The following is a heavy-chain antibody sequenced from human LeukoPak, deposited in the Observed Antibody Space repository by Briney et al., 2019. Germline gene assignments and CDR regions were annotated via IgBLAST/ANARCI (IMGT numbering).Heavy chain of an antibody. CDR3: ARENPVATTGTKGGWFDP. V-gene: IGHV4-59*01. Sequence: PSEILSLTCTVSGDSISSYYWSWIRQPPGKGLEWIGYIYDSGSTNYNPSLKSRVTISLDTSKNQFSLKLRSVTAADTALYYCARENPVATTGTKGGWFDPWGQGTLVTVSS. CDR1: GDSISSYY. D-gene: IGHD1-1*01. CDR2: IYDSGST. J-gene: IGHJ5*02.